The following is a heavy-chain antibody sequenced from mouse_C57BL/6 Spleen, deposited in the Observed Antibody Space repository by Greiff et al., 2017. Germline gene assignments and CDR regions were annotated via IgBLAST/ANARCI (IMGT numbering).Heavy chain of an antibody. Sequence: QVQLKQPGAELVMPGASVKLSCKASGYTFTSYWMHWVKQRPGQGLEWIGEIDPSDSYTNYNQKFKGKSTLTVDKSSSTAYMQLSSLTSEDSAVYYCARRGADWDFDVWGTGTTVTVAS. V-gene: IGHV1-69*01. CDR2: IDPSDSYT. CDR1: GYTFTSYW. CDR3: ARRGADWDFDV. J-gene: IGHJ1*03.